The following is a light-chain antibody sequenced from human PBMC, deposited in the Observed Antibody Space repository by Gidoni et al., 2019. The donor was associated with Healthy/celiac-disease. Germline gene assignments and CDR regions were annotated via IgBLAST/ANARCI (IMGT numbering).Light chain of an antibody. CDR3: QQYNSYLYT. Sequence: DIQMTQSPSTLSASVGDRVTITCRPSQSISSWLAWYQQKPGKAPKLLIYKASSLECGVPSRFSGSGSGTEFTLTISSLQPDDFATYYCQQYNSYLYTFGQGTKLEIK. CDR1: QSISSW. J-gene: IGKJ2*01. V-gene: IGKV1-5*03. CDR2: KAS.